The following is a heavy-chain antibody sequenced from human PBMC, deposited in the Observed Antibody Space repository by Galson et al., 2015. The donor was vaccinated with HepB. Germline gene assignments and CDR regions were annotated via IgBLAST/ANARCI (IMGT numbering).Heavy chain of an antibody. CDR2: ISYDGSNK. J-gene: IGHJ4*02. Sequence: TLRLSCAASGFTFSSYGMHWVRQALGKGLEWVAVISYDGSNKYYADSVKGRFTISRDNSKNTLYLQMNSLRAEDTAVYYCAKEYSGSYYFFDYWGQGTLVTVSS. D-gene: IGHD1-26*01. CDR1: GFTFSSYG. V-gene: IGHV3-30*18. CDR3: AKEYSGSYYFFDY.